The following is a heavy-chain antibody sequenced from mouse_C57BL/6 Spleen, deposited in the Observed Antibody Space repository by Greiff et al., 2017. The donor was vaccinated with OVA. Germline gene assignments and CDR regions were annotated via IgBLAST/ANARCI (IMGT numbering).Heavy chain of an antibody. CDR3: GRRGQRYAMDY. CDR1: GYTFTSYW. CDR2: IDPSDSET. V-gene: IGHV1-52*01. Sequence: QVQLQQPGAELVRPGSSVKLSCKASGYTFTSYWMHWVKQRPIQGLEWIGNIDPSDSETHYNQKFKDKATLTVDKSSSTAYMQLSSLTSEDSAVYYWGRRGQRYAMDYWGQGTSGTVSS. J-gene: IGHJ4*01.